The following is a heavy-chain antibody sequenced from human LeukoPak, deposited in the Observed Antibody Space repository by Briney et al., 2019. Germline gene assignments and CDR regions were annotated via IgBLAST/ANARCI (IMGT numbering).Heavy chain of an antibody. V-gene: IGHV3-48*02. CDR3: ARTYGSGSPYFDY. D-gene: IGHD3-10*01. CDR1: GFTFSTYS. CDR2: ISSSSSSI. J-gene: IGHJ4*02. Sequence: SGGSLRLSCAASGFTFSTYSMNWVRQAPGKGLEWVSYISSSSSSIYYADSVKGRFTISRDNARNSLYLQMNSLRDEDTAVYYCARTYGSGSPYFDYWGQGTLVTVSS.